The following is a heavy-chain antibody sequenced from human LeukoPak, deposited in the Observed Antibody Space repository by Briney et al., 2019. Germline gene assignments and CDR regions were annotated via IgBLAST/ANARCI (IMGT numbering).Heavy chain of an antibody. J-gene: IGHJ5*02. Sequence: ASVKVSCKTSGYTFTGYYIQWVRQAPGQGLEWMGYINPDSGGTNYAQEFQGRVTMTRDTSISTAYMELSRLRSDDTAVYYCARLAAAGTTWGQGTLVTVSS. D-gene: IGHD6-13*01. CDR2: INPDSGGT. CDR1: GYTFTGYY. V-gene: IGHV1-2*02. CDR3: ARLAAAGTT.